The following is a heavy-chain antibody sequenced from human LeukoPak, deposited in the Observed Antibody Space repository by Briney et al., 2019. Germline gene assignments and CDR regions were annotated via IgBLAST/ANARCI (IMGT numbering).Heavy chain of an antibody. Sequence: GGSLRLSCAASGFTFSSYGIHWVRQAPGKGLEWVAVISYDGSNKYYADSVKGRFTISRDNSKNTLYLQMNSLRAEDTAVYYCARDFDPLRNTMIAGAAFDIWGQGTMVTVSS. J-gene: IGHJ3*02. V-gene: IGHV3-30*03. CDR2: ISYDGSNK. CDR3: ARDFDPLRNTMIAGAAFDI. D-gene: IGHD3-22*01. CDR1: GFTFSSYG.